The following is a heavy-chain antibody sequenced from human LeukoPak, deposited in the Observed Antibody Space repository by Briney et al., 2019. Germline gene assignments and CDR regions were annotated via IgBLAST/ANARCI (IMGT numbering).Heavy chain of an antibody. CDR3: AKDLYHRYYHNSGHAFDY. CDR2: INPNSGGT. V-gene: IGHV1-2*02. Sequence: VASVKVSCKASGYTFSAYYIHWVRQAPGQGLEWMGWINPNSGGTNYAQRFQGRVTMTRDTSTSTVYMELSSLRSEDTAVYYCAKDLYHRYYHNSGHAFDYWGQGTLVTVSS. J-gene: IGHJ4*02. CDR1: GYTFSAYY. D-gene: IGHD3-22*01.